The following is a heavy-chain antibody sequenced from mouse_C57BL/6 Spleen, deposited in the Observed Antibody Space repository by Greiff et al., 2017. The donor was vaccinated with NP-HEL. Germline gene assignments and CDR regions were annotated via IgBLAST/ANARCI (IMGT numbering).Heavy chain of an antibody. CDR3: ARRGYDYDHAMDY. V-gene: IGHV1-69*01. CDR1: GYTFTSYW. D-gene: IGHD2-4*01. J-gene: IGHJ4*01. CDR2: IDPSDSYT. Sequence: QVQLQQPGAELVMPGASVKLSCKASGYTFTSYWMHWVKQRPGQGLEWIGEIDPSDSYTNYNQKFKGKSTLTVDKSSSTAYMQLSSLTSEDSAVYYCARRGYDYDHAMDYWGQGTSVTVSS.